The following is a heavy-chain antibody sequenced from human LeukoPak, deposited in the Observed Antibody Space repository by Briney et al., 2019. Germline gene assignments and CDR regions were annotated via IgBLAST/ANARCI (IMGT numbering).Heavy chain of an antibody. CDR1: GFTFSTSE. CDR3: VREDNFDALDI. CDR2: VASGGSPI. D-gene: IGHD1-20*01. Sequence: GGSLILACAASGFTFSTSEMTWVRQAPGKGLEWIAYVASGGSPIYYADSVRGRFIISRDKAKNSLFLQMTSLRAEDTALYYCVREDNFDALDIWGQGTMVTVSS. V-gene: IGHV3-48*03. J-gene: IGHJ3*02.